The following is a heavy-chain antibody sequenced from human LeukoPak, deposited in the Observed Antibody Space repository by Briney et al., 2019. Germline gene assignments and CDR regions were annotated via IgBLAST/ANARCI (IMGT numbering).Heavy chain of an antibody. CDR1: GGSFSSYY. V-gene: IGHV4-34*01. CDR3: ARGPYSYDSSGAFDI. D-gene: IGHD3-22*01. CDR2: INHSGST. J-gene: IGHJ3*02. Sequence: SETLSLTCAVYGGSFSSYYWSWIRQSPEKGLEWIGEINHSGSTNYNPSLKSRVTISVDTSKNQFSLKLSSVTAADTAVYFCARGPYSYDSSGAFDIWGQGTMVTVSS.